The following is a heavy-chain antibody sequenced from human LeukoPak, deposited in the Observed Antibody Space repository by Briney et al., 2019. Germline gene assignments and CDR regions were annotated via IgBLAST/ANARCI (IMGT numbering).Heavy chain of an antibody. V-gene: IGHV4-39*07. J-gene: IGHJ4*02. Sequence: PSETLSLTCTVSDGSISSSSYYWGWIRQAPGKGLKWIGSIYYSGSTYYNPSLKSRVTISVDTSKNQFSLKLSSVTAADTAVYYCARDDSSCYYVNYWGQGTLVTVSS. D-gene: IGHD3-22*01. CDR1: DGSISSSSYY. CDR2: IYYSGST. CDR3: ARDDSSCYYVNY.